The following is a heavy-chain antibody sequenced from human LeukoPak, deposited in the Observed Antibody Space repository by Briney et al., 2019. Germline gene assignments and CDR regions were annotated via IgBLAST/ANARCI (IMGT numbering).Heavy chain of an antibody. Sequence: GESLKISCKGSGYSFTSYWIGWVRQMPGKGLEWMGIIYPGDSDTRYSPSFQGQVTISADKSISTAYLQWSSLRAEDTAVYYCARVVDEYYFDYWGQGTLVTVSS. CDR1: GYSFTSYW. CDR3: ARVVDEYYFDY. CDR2: IYPGDSDT. D-gene: IGHD2-21*01. J-gene: IGHJ4*02. V-gene: IGHV5-51*01.